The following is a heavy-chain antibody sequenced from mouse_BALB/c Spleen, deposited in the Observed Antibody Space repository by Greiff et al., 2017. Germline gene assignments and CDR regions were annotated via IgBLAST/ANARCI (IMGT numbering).Heavy chain of an antibody. CDR1: GFNFTDYY. CDR2: IDPENGNT. D-gene: IGHD2-3*01. V-gene: IGHV14-1*02. CDR3: ARRDADDYAMDY. J-gene: IGHJ4*01. Sequence: EVQLQQSGAELVRPGASVKLSCKASGFNFTDYYMHWVKQRPEQGLEWIGWIDPENGNTIYDPKFQGKASITADTSSNTAYLQLSSLTSEDTAVYYCARRDADDYAMDYWGQGTSVTVSS.